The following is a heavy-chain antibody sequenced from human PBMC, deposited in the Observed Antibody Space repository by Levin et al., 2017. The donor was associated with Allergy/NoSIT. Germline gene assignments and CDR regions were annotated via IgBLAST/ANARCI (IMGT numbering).Heavy chain of an antibody. V-gene: IGHV3-9*01. J-gene: IGHJ3*02. CDR1: GFTFDDYA. D-gene: IGHD2-15*01. CDR3: AKEVEGYCSGGSCWGYAFDI. Sequence: GGSLRLSCAASGFTFDDYAMHWVRQAPGKGLEWVSGISWNSGSIGYADSVKGRFTISRDNAKNSLYLQMNSLRAEDTALYYCAKEVEGYCSGGSCWGYAFDIWGQGTMVTVSS. CDR2: ISWNSGSI.